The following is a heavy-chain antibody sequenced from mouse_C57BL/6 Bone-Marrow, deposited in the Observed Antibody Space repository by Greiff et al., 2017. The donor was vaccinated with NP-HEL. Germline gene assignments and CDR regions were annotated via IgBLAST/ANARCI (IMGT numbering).Heavy chain of an antibody. Sequence: EVQLVESGGDLVKPGGSLKLSCAASGFTFSSYGMSWVRQTPDKRLEWVATISSGGSYTYYPDSVKGRFTISRDNAKNTLYLQMSSLKSEDTAMYYCARRGPTIVTRKPYYFDYWGQGTTLTVSS. J-gene: IGHJ2*01. CDR1: GFTFSSYG. V-gene: IGHV5-6*01. CDR2: ISSGGSYT. CDR3: ARRGPTIVTRKPYYFDY. D-gene: IGHD2-5*01.